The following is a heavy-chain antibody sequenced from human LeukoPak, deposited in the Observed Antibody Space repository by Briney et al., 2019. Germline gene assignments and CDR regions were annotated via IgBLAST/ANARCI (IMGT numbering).Heavy chain of an antibody. J-gene: IGHJ3*02. D-gene: IGHD6-13*01. Sequence: SVKVSCKASGGTFSSYAISWVRQAPGQGLEWMGGIIPIFGTANYAQKFQGRVTITADESTSTAYMELRSLRSDDTAVYHCARTIAAAASDAFDIWGQGTMVTVSS. CDR1: GGTFSSYA. CDR3: ARTIAAAASDAFDI. CDR2: IIPIFGTA. V-gene: IGHV1-69*13.